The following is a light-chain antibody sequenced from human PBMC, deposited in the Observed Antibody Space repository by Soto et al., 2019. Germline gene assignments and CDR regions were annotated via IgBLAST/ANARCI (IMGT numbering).Light chain of an antibody. J-gene: IGKJ4*02. Sequence: EILMTQSPATLSVSPGERGILSCRASQSVGSTLAWYQQKPGQAPRLLIRGASTRATGVPARFGGSVSGTEFPLTISSLQSEDFAVYYCQQYSTSLTFGGGTTLEIK. CDR2: GAS. CDR3: QQYSTSLT. V-gene: IGKV3-15*01. CDR1: QSVGST.